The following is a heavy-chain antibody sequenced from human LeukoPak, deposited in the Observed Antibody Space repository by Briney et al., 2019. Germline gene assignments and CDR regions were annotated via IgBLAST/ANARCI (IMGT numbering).Heavy chain of an antibody. D-gene: IGHD5-12*01. CDR1: GLTFSNYG. J-gene: IGHJ6*04. CDR2: ISGSGGST. V-gene: IGHV3-23*01. CDR3: ARDKTSGYQPRGVMDV. Sequence: HPGGSLRLSCAAAGLTFSNYGMHWVRQAPGKGLEWVSAISGSGGSTYYADSVKGRFTISRDNANSSLYLQMNSLRAEDTAVYYCARDKTSGYQPRGVMDVWGKGTTVTVSS.